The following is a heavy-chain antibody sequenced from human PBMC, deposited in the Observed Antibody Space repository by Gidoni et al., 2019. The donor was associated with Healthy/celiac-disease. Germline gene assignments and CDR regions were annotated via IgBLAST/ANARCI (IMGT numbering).Heavy chain of an antibody. D-gene: IGHD5-18*01. CDR1: GGSVSSGSYY. Sequence: QVQLQESGPGLVKPSETLSLTCPVSGGSVSSGSYYWSWVRQPPGKGLEWIGYIYYSGSTNYNPSLKSRVTISVDTSKNQFSLKLSSVTAADTAVYYCARADTAMAPDIWGQGTMVTVSS. CDR2: IYYSGST. CDR3: ARADTAMAPDI. J-gene: IGHJ3*02. V-gene: IGHV4-61*01.